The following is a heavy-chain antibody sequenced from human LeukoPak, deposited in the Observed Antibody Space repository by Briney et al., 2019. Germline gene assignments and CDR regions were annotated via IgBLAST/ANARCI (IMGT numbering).Heavy chain of an antibody. V-gene: IGHV1-69*04. D-gene: IGHD1-26*01. CDR1: GGTFSSYA. J-gene: IGHJ4*02. CDR3: ARAPSSGSYFDY. CDR2: TIPIFGIA. Sequence: VASVKVSCKASGGTFSSYAISWVRQAPGQGLEWMGRTIPIFGIANYAQKFQGRVTITADKSTSTAYMELSSLRSEDTAVCYCARAPSSGSYFDYWGQGTLVTVSS.